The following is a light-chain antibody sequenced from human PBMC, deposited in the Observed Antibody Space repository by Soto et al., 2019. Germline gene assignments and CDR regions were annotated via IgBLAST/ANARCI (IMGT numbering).Light chain of an antibody. V-gene: IGKV3-15*01. CDR2: GAS. CDR1: QSVSSN. Sequence: EIVMTQSPATLSVSPGERATLSCRASQSVSSNLAWYQHKPGQAPRLLIYGASTRATGIPARFSGSGSGTEFTLPISSLQSEDFAVYYCQQYNNWPPYTFGQGTX. CDR3: QQYNNWPPYT. J-gene: IGKJ2*01.